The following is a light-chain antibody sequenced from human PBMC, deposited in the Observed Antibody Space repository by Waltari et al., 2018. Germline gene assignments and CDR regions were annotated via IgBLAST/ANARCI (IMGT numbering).Light chain of an antibody. J-gene: IGKJ2*01. Sequence: EYVLTQSPGTLSLSPGESATLSCTASQSAASIYLAWYQQKPGQAPRLLIYGASNRATGIPDRFSGSGSGKDFTLTISRLEPEDFAVYYCQQYGDSPLYTFGRGTKLEIK. CDR1: QSAASIY. CDR3: QQYGDSPLYT. CDR2: GAS. V-gene: IGKV3-20*01.